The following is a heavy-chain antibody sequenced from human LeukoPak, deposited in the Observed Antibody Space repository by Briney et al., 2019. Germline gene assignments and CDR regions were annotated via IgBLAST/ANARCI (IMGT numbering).Heavy chain of an antibody. J-gene: IGHJ3*02. D-gene: IGHD3-9*01. CDR2: MYYSGST. V-gene: IGHV4-59*12. Sequence: PSETLSLTCTVSGGSISSFYWSWFRQPPGKGLEWIGLMYYSGSTYYNPSLKSRVSLSVDTSKNQFSLKLNSVTAADTVVYYCARAGYDTATGYCGAFDIWGQGTMVTVSS. CDR1: GGSISSFY. CDR3: ARAGYDTATGYCGAFDI.